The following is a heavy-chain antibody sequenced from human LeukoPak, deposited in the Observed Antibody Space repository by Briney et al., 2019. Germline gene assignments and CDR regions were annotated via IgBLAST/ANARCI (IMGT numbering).Heavy chain of an antibody. CDR3: ARDCSSTSCPAL. Sequence: SETLSLTCTVSGGSISNYYWNWIRQPAGKGLEWIGRIYTSGSTNYNPSLKSRVTISVDTSKNQFSLKLSSVTAADTAVYYCARDCSSTSCPALWGQGTLVTVSS. CDR1: GGSISNYY. V-gene: IGHV4-4*07. D-gene: IGHD2-2*01. J-gene: IGHJ4*02. CDR2: IYTSGST.